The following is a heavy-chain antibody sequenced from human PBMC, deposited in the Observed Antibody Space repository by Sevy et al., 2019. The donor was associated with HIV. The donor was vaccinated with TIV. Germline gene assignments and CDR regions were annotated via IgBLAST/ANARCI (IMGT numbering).Heavy chain of an antibody. D-gene: IGHD2-2*01. CDR1: GGSFSGYY. J-gene: IGHJ3*02. CDR3: ARHCGSTNLSHSFGI. CDR2: INHSGST. V-gene: IGHV4-34*01. Sequence: SETLSLTCAVYGGSFSGYYWSWIRQPPGKGLEWIGEINHSGSTNYNPSLKSRVTISVDTSKNQFSLKLSSVTAADTAVYYCARHCGSTNLSHSFGIWGQGTMVTVSS.